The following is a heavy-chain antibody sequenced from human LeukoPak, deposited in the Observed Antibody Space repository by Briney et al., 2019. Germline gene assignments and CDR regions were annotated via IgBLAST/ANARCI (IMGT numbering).Heavy chain of an antibody. CDR2: INPNSGGT. D-gene: IGHD6-19*01. V-gene: IGHV1-2*06. CDR3: ARAVLAYSSGWYDKEFDH. Sequence: ASVKVSCKASGYTFTGYYMHWVRQAPGQGLGWMGRINPNSGGTNYAQKFQGRVTMTRDTSISTAYMELSRLRSDDTAVYYCARAVLAYSSGWYDKEFDHWGQGTLVTVSS. J-gene: IGHJ4*02. CDR1: GYTFTGYY.